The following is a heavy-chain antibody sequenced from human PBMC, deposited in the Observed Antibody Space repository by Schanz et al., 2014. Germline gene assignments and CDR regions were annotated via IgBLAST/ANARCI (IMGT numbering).Heavy chain of an antibody. J-gene: IGHJ4*02. V-gene: IGHV1-69*04. CDR3: ARDPQYYYGSGRGY. CDR2: ITPTLGKV. Sequence: QVQLVQSGAEVKKPGASVKVSCKASGYTFTNFGISWVRQAPGQGLEWMGRITPTLGKVDYAQKFQGRVTITADISTSTAYMELISLTSEDTAVYYCARDPQYYYGSGRGYWGQGTLVTVST. CDR1: GYTFTNFG. D-gene: IGHD3-10*01.